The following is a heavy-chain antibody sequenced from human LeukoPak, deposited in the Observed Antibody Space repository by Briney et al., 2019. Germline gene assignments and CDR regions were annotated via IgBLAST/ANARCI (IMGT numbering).Heavy chain of an antibody. CDR1: GGSFSGYF. D-gene: IGHD3-10*01. V-gene: IGHV4-34*01. J-gene: IGHJ5*02. Sequence: PSETLSLTCAVYGGSFSGYFWNWIRQPPAKGLEWIGEINHSGSTHHNPSLKSRVTISIDTSKNQISLKLSSVTAADTAVYYCARGPDSGSYFAWFGPWGQGTVVTVSS. CDR3: ARGPDSGSYFAWFGP. CDR2: INHSGST.